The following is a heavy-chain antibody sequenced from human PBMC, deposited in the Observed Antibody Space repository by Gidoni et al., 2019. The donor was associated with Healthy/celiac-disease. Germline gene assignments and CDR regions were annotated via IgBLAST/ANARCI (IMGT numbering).Heavy chain of an antibody. J-gene: IGHJ4*02. CDR3: ARTPDSYGHGLFDY. D-gene: IGHD5-18*01. Sequence: QVQLVQSGAAVKKPGASVKVSCKASGYTFTSYGISWVGQAPGQGLEWMGWISGYNGNTDYAQKLQGRVTMNTDKSTRTAYMELRSLRSDDAAVYYCARTPDSYGHGLFDYWGQGTLVTVSS. CDR1: GYTFTSYG. V-gene: IGHV1-18*01. CDR2: ISGYNGNT.